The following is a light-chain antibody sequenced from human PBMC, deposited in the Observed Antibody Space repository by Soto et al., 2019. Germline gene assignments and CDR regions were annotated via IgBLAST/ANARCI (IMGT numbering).Light chain of an antibody. Sequence: QAVVTQPPSVSGAPGQRVTISCTGSSSNVGAGYDVHWYQQFPGTAPKLLIYNTHRPSGAPDRFSGSKSGTSASLAITGLQAEDEADYYCQSYDSTLSGVVFGGGTKLTVL. CDR1: SSNVGAGYD. V-gene: IGLV1-40*01. CDR2: NT. J-gene: IGLJ2*01. CDR3: QSYDSTLSGVV.